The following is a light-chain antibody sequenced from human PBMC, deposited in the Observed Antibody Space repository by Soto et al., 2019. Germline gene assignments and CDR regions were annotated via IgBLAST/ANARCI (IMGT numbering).Light chain of an antibody. J-gene: IGKJ1*01. V-gene: IGKV1-5*03. Sequence: DIQMTQSPSTLSASVGDRVTITCRASRSISSSLAWYQQKPGKAPKLLIYKASSLESGVPSRFSGSGSGTEFTLTITSLQPDDFATYYCQQYNSYSRTFGQGTKVDIK. CDR2: KAS. CDR3: QQYNSYSRT. CDR1: RSISSS.